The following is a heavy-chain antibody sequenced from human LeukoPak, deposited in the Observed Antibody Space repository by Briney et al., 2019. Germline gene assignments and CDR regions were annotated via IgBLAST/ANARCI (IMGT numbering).Heavy chain of an antibody. V-gene: IGHV4-39*07. Sequence: SETLSLTCSVSGGSISSCTYSWGWIRQPPGKGLEWIGEINHSGSTNYNPSLKSRVTISVDTSKNQFSLKLSSVTAADTAVYYCARTGHYGTFVDYWGQGTLVTVSS. D-gene: IGHD1-7*01. J-gene: IGHJ4*02. CDR2: INHSGST. CDR1: GGSISSCTYS. CDR3: ARTGHYGTFVDY.